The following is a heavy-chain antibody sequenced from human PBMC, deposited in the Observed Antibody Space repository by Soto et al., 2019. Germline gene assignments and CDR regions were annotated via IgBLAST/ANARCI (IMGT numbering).Heavy chain of an antibody. V-gene: IGHV3-11*01. CDR1: GFPFSDYY. J-gene: IGHJ5*02. CDR2: ISSSGSMI. CDR3: ARDPAP. Sequence: PGGSLRLSCAASGFPFSDYYMNWIRQAPGKGLEWVLYISSSGSMIYYADSVKGRFTISRDNAKNSLYLQMNSLRVEDTAVYYCARDPAPWGQGTLVTVSS.